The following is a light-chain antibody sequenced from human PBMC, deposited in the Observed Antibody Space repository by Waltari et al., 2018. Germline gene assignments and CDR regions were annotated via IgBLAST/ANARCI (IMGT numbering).Light chain of an antibody. J-gene: IGKJ1*01. CDR1: QSVLYSSNDKNY. CDR3: QQYYNDAT. CDR2: WAS. V-gene: IGKV4-1*01. Sequence: DIVMTQSPESLAVPLGETATINCKSSQSVLYSSNDKNYFAWYQQKPEQPPKLLIYWASTRESGVPDRFSGSGSGTDFTLTISSLQAEDAAVYYCQQYYNDATFGQGTKVEIK.